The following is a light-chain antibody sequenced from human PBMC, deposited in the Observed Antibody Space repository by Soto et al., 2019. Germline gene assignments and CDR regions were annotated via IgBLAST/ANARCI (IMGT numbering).Light chain of an antibody. V-gene: IGKV3-15*01. CDR1: QSVGSN. J-gene: IGKJ3*01. CDR2: GAS. Sequence: EIVMTQSPATLSVSPGEGATLSCRASQSVGSNLAWYQQKPGQAPRLLIYGASTRATGIPARFSGSGSGTDFTLTISSLQSEDFAIYYCQQYNIWPPEVTFGPGTKVDIK. CDR3: QQYNIWPPEVT.